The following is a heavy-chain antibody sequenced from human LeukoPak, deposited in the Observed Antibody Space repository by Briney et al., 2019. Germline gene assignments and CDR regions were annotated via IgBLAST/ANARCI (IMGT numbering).Heavy chain of an antibody. CDR3: ARGPGPLDCSSTSCPIDY. D-gene: IGHD2-2*01. J-gene: IGHJ4*02. CDR1: GYTFTSYD. Sequence: ASVKVSCKASGYTFTSYDINWVRQATGQGLEWMGWMNTNSGNTGYAQKFQGRVTITRNTSISTAYMELSSLRSDDTAVYYCARGPGPLDCSSTSCPIDYWGEGTLVAVSS. V-gene: IGHV1-8*03. CDR2: MNTNSGNT.